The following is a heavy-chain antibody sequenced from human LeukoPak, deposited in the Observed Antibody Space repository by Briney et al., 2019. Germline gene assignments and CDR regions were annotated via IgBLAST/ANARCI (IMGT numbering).Heavy chain of an antibody. V-gene: IGHV3-33*08. J-gene: IGHJ3*01. CDR2: IWYDGSNK. D-gene: IGHD3-10*01. CDR1: GFTFSSYG. CDR3: ARGRSITILRGVAISDGFDL. Sequence: GGSLRLSCAASGFTFSSYGMHWVRQAPGKGLEWVAVIWYDGSNKYYADSVKGRFTISRDNSKNTLYLQMNSLRPEDTAVYYCARGRSITILRGVAISDGFDLWGQGTKVTVS.